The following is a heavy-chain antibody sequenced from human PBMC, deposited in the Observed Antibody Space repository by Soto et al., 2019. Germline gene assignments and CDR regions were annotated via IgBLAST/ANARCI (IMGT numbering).Heavy chain of an antibody. CDR1: GFTFSIYA. D-gene: IGHD6-19*01. CDR3: ARRITIAVDDRFDP. V-gene: IGHV3-23*01. Sequence: GGSLRLSCAASGFTFSIYAMSWFRQAPGKELEWGSDISATGDNTYYAPSVKGRFTTSRDNSKNTLYFQMNSLRAEDTAVYYCARRITIAVDDRFDPWGQGTLVTVSS. CDR2: ISATGDNT. J-gene: IGHJ5*02.